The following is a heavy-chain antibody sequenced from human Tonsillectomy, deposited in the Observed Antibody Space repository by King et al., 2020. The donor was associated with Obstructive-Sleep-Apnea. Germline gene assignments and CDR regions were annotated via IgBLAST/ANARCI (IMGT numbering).Heavy chain of an antibody. CDR3: ARGPTLNFYGILTGYPLAEYFQH. D-gene: IGHD3-9*01. J-gene: IGHJ1*01. Sequence: VQLQQWGAGLLKPSETLSLTCAVYGGSFSGYYWSWIRQPPGKGLEWIGEINHSGSTNYNPSLKSRVTISVDTSKNQFSLKLSSVTAADTAVYYCARGPTLNFYGILTGYPLAEYFQHWGQGTLLTVSS. V-gene: IGHV4-34*01. CDR2: INHSGST. CDR1: GGSFSGYY.